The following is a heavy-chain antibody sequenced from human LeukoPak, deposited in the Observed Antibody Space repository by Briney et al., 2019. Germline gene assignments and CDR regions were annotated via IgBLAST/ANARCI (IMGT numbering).Heavy chain of an antibody. V-gene: IGHV6-1*01. Sequence: SRTLSLTSAISGDSVSTNSAASNSTRQSPSRGLEWLGRTHYRSKWYNDYAVSVKSRITINPDTSKNRFSLQLNSVTPEDTAVYYCALRSGSGWPAFDYWGQGTLVTVSS. CDR2: THYRSKWYN. J-gene: IGHJ4*02. CDR3: ALRSGSGWPAFDY. D-gene: IGHD6-19*01. CDR1: GDSVSTNSAA.